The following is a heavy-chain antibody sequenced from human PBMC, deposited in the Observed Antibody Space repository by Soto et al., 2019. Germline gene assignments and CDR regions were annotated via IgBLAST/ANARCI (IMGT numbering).Heavy chain of an antibody. J-gene: IGHJ6*02. Sequence: GESLKISCAASGFTFSSYGMHWVRQAPGKGLEWVAVISYDGSNKYYADSVNGRFTISRDNNKNTLYLQMNSLRAEDTAVYYCAKDLGEISPYGMDVWGQGTTVTVS. CDR2: ISYDGSNK. CDR1: GFTFSSYG. V-gene: IGHV3-30*18. D-gene: IGHD3-3*02. CDR3: AKDLGEISPYGMDV.